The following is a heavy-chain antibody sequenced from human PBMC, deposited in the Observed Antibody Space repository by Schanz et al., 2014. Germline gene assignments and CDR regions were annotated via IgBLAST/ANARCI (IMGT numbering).Heavy chain of an antibody. CDR1: GFTFSRNA. J-gene: IGHJ4*02. Sequence: EVQLVESGGGLVQPGGSLRLSCAASGFTFSRNAMNWVRQAPGKGLEWVSYISATSAKIDYADSMQDRVTISRDKAKKSLYLQMSSLRGEDTAMYYCAKDPSYGSDWVKCRDHWGQGTLVTVSS. CDR3: AKDPSYGSDWVKCRDH. CDR2: ISATSAKI. D-gene: IGHD1-26*01. V-gene: IGHV3-48*01.